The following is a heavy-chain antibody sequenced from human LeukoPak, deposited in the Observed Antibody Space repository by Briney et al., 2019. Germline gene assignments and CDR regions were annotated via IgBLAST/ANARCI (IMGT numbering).Heavy chain of an antibody. CDR2: IYYSGST. CDR3: ARLDFWSGYYPADAFDI. D-gene: IGHD3-3*01. V-gene: IGHV4-61*08. Sequence: SQTLSLTCTVSGGSISSGGYYWSWIRQPPGKGLEWIGYIYYSGSTNYNPSLKSRVTISVDTSKNQFSLKLSSVTAADTAVYYCARLDFWSGYYPADAFDIWGQGTMVTVSS. J-gene: IGHJ3*02. CDR1: GGSISSGGYY.